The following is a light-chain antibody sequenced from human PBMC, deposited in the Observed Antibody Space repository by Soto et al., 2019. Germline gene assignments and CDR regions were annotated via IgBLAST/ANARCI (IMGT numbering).Light chain of an antibody. Sequence: QPVLTQPPSASGTPGQRVTISCSGSSSNIRSNAVSWYQQLPGTAPKLLIYSNNQRPSGVPDRFSGSKSGTSASLAVSGLQSEDEADYYCAVWDDSLNGPLFGGGTKLTVL. CDR2: SNN. V-gene: IGLV1-44*01. CDR3: AVWDDSLNGPL. CDR1: SSNIRSNA. J-gene: IGLJ3*02.